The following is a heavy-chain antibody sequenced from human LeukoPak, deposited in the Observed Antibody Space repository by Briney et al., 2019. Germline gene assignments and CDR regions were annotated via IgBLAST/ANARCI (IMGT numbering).Heavy chain of an antibody. CDR2: IKSKTDGGTT. J-gene: IGHJ6*02. D-gene: IGHD3-9*01. CDR3: TTDLRYDILGTLDMDV. CDR1: GFTFSNAW. V-gene: IGHV3-15*01. Sequence: EGSLRLSCAGSGFTFSNAWMSWVRQAPGKGLEWVGRIKSKTDGGTTDYAAPVKGRFTISRDDSKNTLYLQMNSLKTEDTAVYYCTTDLRYDILGTLDMDVWGQGTTVTVSS.